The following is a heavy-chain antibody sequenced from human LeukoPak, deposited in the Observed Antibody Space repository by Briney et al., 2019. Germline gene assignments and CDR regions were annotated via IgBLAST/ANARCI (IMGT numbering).Heavy chain of an antibody. CDR3: ARDGVTGVWYMDV. V-gene: IGHV1-18*01. CDR1: GYTLTRYG. D-gene: IGHD2-21*02. J-gene: IGHJ6*03. CDR2: ISAYSGNT. Sequence: GSLRISCETSGYTLTRYGISGVRQAPGEGLEWMGWISAYSGNTNYAQKLQGRVTMTTDTSTSTAYMDLRSLRSDDTAVYYCARDGVTGVWYMDVWGQGTTVTVSS.